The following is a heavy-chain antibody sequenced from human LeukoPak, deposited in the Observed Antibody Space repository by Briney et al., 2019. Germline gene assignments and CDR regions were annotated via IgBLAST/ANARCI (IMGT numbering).Heavy chain of an antibody. CDR2: TYYRSKWYN. CDR1: GDSVSSNSAA. J-gene: IGHJ5*02. Sequence: SQTLSLTCAISGDSVSSNSAAWNWIRQSPSRGLEWLGRTYYRSKWYNDYAVSVKSRITINPDTSKNQFSLQLNSVTPEDTAVYYCAREGFGSSGWYVPSYNWFDPWGQGTLVTVSS. V-gene: IGHV6-1*01. CDR3: AREGFGSSGWYVPSYNWFDP. D-gene: IGHD6-19*01.